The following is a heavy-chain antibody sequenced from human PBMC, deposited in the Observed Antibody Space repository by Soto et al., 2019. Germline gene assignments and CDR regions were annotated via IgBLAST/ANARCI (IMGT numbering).Heavy chain of an antibody. D-gene: IGHD3-22*01. Sequence: GSLRLSCAASGFTFSSYGMHWVRQAPGKGLEWVAVISYDGSNKYYADSVKGRFTISRDNSKNTLYLQMNSLRAEDTAVYYCAKRYDSSGYYPVDYWGQGTLVTVSS. CDR2: ISYDGSNK. CDR3: AKRYDSSGYYPVDY. J-gene: IGHJ4*02. CDR1: GFTFSSYG. V-gene: IGHV3-30*18.